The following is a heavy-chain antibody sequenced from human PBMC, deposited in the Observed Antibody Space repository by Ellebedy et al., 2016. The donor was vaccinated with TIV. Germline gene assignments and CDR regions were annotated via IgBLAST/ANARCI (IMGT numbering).Heavy chain of an antibody. CDR3: ARSPKDHYYHGLDV. J-gene: IGHJ6*02. CDR1: GFSFSSYA. CDR2: IIASGGST. V-gene: IGHV3-23*01. Sequence: GGSLRLSCAASGFSFSSYAMSWVRQAPGKGLEWVSGIIASGGSTYYVDSVKGRFTISRDNSKNTLFLEMNSLRAEDTAVFYCARSPKDHYYHGLDVWGQGTTVTVSS.